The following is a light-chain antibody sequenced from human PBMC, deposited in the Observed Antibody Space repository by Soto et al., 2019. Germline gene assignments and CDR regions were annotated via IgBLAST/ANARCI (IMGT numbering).Light chain of an antibody. CDR3: QQYGSSGT. V-gene: IGKV3-20*01. J-gene: IGKJ1*01. CDR1: QSVSKF. Sequence: IVLKQSPGTLSLSPGQRATLSCRASQSVSKFLAWYHQKPGQAPRLLIYEASNRATGVPARFSGSGSGTDFTLTISRLEPEDFAVYYCQQYGSSGTFGQGTKVDI. CDR2: EAS.